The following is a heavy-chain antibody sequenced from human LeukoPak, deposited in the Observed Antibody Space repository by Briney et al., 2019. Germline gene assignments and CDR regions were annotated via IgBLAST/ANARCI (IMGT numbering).Heavy chain of an antibody. J-gene: IGHJ5*02. CDR2: LYSDGTT. Sequence: GGSLRLSCAASGFTFSTYWMIWVRQAPGKGLDWVSVLYSDGTTYYADSVKGRFIISRDNSRNTLSLQMHSLRAEDTAVYYCARRENNGYYLSWGQGTLVTVSS. CDR1: GFTFSTYW. D-gene: IGHD3-22*01. CDR3: ARRENNGYYLS. V-gene: IGHV3-53*01.